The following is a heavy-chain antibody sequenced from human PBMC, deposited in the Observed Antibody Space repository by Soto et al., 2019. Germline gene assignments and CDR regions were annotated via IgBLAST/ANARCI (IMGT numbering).Heavy chain of an antibody. J-gene: IGHJ5*02. CDR1: GYTFTSYG. Sequence: ASVKVSCKASGYTFTSYGISWVRQAPGQGLEWMGWISAYNGNTNYAQKLQGRVTMTTDTSTSTAYMELRSLRSDDTAVYYCAGDRGGGYYDFWSGYHTGFDPWGQGTLVTVSS. CDR2: ISAYNGNT. V-gene: IGHV1-18*01. D-gene: IGHD3-3*01. CDR3: AGDRGGGYYDFWSGYHTGFDP.